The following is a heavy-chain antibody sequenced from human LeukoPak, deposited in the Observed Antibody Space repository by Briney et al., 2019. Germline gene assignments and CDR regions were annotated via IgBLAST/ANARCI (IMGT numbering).Heavy chain of an antibody. Sequence: GGSLRLSCAPSGFTFSSYWMHWVRQVPGKGRVWVSRINSDGSSTSYADSVKGRFTISRDNAKNTLYVQVKSLRAGDTAVYYCSTGSGHAFDIWGRGTMVTVS. CDR1: GFTFSSYW. CDR3: STGSGHAFDI. CDR2: INSDGSST. V-gene: IGHV3-74*01. D-gene: IGHD3-10*01. J-gene: IGHJ3*02.